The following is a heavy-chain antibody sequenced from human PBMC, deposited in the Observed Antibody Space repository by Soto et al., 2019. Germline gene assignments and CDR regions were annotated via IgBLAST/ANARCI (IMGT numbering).Heavy chain of an antibody. CDR3: ARGITGTTFDY. Sequence: GGSLRLSCIPSGFIVSHNYMSWVRQAPGTGLEWVSVIYGSGATYYADSVKGRFTISRDDSKNTLYLQMNSLRAEDTAVYYCARGITGTTFDYWGQGTLVTVSS. V-gene: IGHV3-53*01. J-gene: IGHJ4*02. CDR2: IYGSGAT. CDR1: GFIVSHNY. D-gene: IGHD1-20*01.